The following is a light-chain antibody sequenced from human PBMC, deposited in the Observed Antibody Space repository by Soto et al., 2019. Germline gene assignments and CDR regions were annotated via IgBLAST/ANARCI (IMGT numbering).Light chain of an antibody. Sequence: EIVLTQSPGTLSLSPGERATLSCRASQTVSESLAWYQQKPGQAPRLLMYGASSRATGIPDRFSGSGSGTDFTLTISSLQAEDVAVYYCQQYYSTPPTFGQGTRLEIK. CDR2: GAS. CDR1: QTVSES. V-gene: IGKV3-20*01. CDR3: QQYYSTPPT. J-gene: IGKJ5*01.